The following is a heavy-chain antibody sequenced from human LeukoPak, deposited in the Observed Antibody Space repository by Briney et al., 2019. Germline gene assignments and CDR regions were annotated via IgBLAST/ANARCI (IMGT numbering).Heavy chain of an antibody. Sequence: SVKVSCKASGGTFSSYAISWVRQAPGQGLEWMGRIIPIFGTANYAQKFQGRVTITTDESTSTAYMELSSLRSEDTAVYYCARGRTGSSGWYGNWGQGTLVTVSS. CDR2: IIPIFGTA. V-gene: IGHV1-69*05. CDR1: GGTFSSYA. D-gene: IGHD6-19*01. CDR3: ARGRTGSSGWYGN. J-gene: IGHJ4*02.